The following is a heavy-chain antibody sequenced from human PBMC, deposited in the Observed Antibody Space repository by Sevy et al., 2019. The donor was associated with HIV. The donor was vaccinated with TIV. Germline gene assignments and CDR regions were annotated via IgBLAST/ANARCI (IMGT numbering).Heavy chain of an antibody. J-gene: IGHJ6*02. Sequence: GGSLRLSCAASGFTFSSYAMHWVRQAPGKGLEWVAVISYDGSNKYYADSVKGRFTISRDNSKNKLYLQMISLRAEDTAVYYCARVKSGGRGATVIAYYYYGMDVWGQGTTVTVSS. CDR3: ARVKSGGRGATVIAYYYYGMDV. V-gene: IGHV3-30-3*01. CDR1: GFTFSSYA. D-gene: IGHD4-4*01. CDR2: ISYDGSNK.